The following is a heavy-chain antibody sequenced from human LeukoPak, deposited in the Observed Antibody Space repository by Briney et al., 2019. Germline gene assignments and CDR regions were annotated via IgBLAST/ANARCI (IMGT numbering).Heavy chain of an antibody. CDR2: ISYDGNNK. Sequence: PGRSLRLSCAASGFTFSSYAMHWVRQDPGKGLEWVAVISYDGNNKYYGDSVKGRFTISRDNSKNTLYLQMNILRAEDTAMYSCAREHIATSGNNWFDPWGQGTLVTVSS. CDR1: GFTFSSYA. V-gene: IGHV3-30*04. CDR3: AREHIATSGNNWFDP. D-gene: IGHD6-13*01. J-gene: IGHJ5*02.